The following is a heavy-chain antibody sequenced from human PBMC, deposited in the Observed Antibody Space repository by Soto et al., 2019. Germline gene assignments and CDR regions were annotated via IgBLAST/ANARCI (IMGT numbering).Heavy chain of an antibody. CDR1: GFTGSSNY. CDR2: IYSGGST. CDR3: ARDSYYDSSGYRDAFDI. V-gene: IGHV3-53*01. J-gene: IGHJ3*02. Sequence: PGGSLRLSCAASGFTGSSNYLSWVRQAPGKELEWVSVIYSGGSTYYADSVKGRFTISRDNSKNTLYLQMNSLRAEDTAVYYCARDSYYDSSGYRDAFDISGQGTMVTVSS. D-gene: IGHD3-22*01.